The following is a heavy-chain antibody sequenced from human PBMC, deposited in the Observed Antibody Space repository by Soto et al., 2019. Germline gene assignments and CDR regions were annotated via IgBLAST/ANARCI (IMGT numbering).Heavy chain of an antibody. CDR3: ATFSDV. CDR1: GYNFTNYL. J-gene: IGHJ6*02. Sequence: GESLKISCKGSGYNFTNYLIIWVRQMPGKGLEWMGRIDPSDSYTKYSPSLQGHVTISADKPIGTAYLQWSRLKASDTAMYYCATFSDVWGQGTTVTVSS. V-gene: IGHV5-10-1*01. CDR2: IDPSDSYT.